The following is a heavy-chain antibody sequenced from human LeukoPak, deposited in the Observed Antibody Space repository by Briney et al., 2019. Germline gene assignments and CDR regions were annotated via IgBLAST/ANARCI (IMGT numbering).Heavy chain of an antibody. CDR1: GFTFSSSW. J-gene: IGHJ4*02. V-gene: IGHV3-74*01. CDR3: VRGSSGYYYGLDC. D-gene: IGHD3-22*01. Sequence: PGGSLRLSCAASGFTFSSSWMHWVRQAPGKGLVCVSRINSDGSSTSYADSVKGRFTISRDNAKNTLYLQMNSLRAEDTAVYYCVRGSSGYYYGLDCWGQGTLVAVSS. CDR2: INSDGSST.